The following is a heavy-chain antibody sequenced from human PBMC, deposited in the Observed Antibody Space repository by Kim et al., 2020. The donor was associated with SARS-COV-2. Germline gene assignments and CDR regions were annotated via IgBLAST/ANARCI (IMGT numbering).Heavy chain of an antibody. V-gene: IGHV4-34*01. D-gene: IGHD1-7*01. CDR3: ARSGRNWNYGDAFYI. J-gene: IGHJ3*02. CDR1: GGSFSGYY. CDR2: INHSGST. Sequence: SETLSLTCAVYGGSFSGYYWSWIRQPPGKGLEWIGEINHSGSTNYNPSLKSRVTISVDTSKNQFSLKLSSVTAADTAVYYCARSGRNWNYGDAFYIWGQG.